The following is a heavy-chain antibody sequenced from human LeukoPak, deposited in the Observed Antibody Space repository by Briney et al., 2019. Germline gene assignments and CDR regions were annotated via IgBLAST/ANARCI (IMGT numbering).Heavy chain of an antibody. CDR3: AREPFWWELLGYFDY. Sequence: GGSLRLSCAASGFTFSSYWMSWVRQAPGKGLEWVANIKQDGSEKYYVDSVKGRFTISRDNAKNSLYLQMNSLRAEDTAVYYCAREPFWWELLGYFDYWGQGTLVTVSS. CDR2: IKQDGSEK. D-gene: IGHD1-26*01. V-gene: IGHV3-7*01. CDR1: GFTFSSYW. J-gene: IGHJ4*02.